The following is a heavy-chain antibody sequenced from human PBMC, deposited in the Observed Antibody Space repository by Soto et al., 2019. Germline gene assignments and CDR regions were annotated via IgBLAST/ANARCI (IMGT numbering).Heavy chain of an antibody. CDR3: ARVMMVRGVPTRFYFDY. Sequence: QVQLVQSGAEVKKPGASVKVSCKASGYTFTSYGISWVRQAPGQGLEWMGWISAYNGNTNYAQKLAGRVPMTTDTSTSTAYTELRSLRSDDTAVYYCARVMMVRGVPTRFYFDYWGQGTLVTVSS. V-gene: IGHV1-18*01. D-gene: IGHD3-10*01. CDR2: ISAYNGNT. J-gene: IGHJ4*02. CDR1: GYTFTSYG.